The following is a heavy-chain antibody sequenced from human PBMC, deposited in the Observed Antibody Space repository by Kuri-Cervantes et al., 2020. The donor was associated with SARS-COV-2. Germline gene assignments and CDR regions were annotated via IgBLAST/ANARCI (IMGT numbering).Heavy chain of an antibody. Sequence: GGSLRLSCAASGFTFSSYAMHWVRQAPGKGLEWVAVMSYDGSNKYYADSVKGRFTISRDNSKNTLYLQMNSLRAEDTAVYYCARDGLLRFLEWLFMYYFDYWGQGTLVTVSS. CDR1: GFTFSSYA. J-gene: IGHJ4*02. CDR2: MSYDGSNK. V-gene: IGHV3-30-3*01. CDR3: ARDGLLRFLEWLFMYYFDY. D-gene: IGHD3-3*01.